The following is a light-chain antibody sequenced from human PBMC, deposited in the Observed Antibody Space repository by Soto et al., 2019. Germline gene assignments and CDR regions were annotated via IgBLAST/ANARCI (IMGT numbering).Light chain of an antibody. V-gene: IGKV3-20*01. Sequence: EIVLTQSPGTLSLPPGERATLSCRASQSVSSNYLAWYQQKPGQAPRLLIYGASSRATGVPDRFSGSGSGTDFTLTISRLEPEDFAVYYCQQYGSSPRTFGLGTKVDIK. CDR3: QQYGSSPRT. CDR2: GAS. J-gene: IGKJ1*01. CDR1: QSVSSNY.